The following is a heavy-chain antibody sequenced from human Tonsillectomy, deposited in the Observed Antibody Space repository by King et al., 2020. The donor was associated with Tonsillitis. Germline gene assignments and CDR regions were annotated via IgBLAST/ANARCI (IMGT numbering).Heavy chain of an antibody. CDR2: IYPGDSDT. D-gene: IGHD6-19*01. V-gene: IGHV5-51*01. CDR1: GYMFTNSW. Sequence: VQLVESGAEVKKPGESLTISCKGSGYMFTNSWIGWVRQMPGKGPEWMGIIYPGDSDTRYSPSFQGRVTISADKSISTAYLQWSSLKASDTAMYYCARQGDLGSSDGWDYWGQGTLITVSS. CDR3: ARQGDLGSSDGWDY. J-gene: IGHJ4*02.